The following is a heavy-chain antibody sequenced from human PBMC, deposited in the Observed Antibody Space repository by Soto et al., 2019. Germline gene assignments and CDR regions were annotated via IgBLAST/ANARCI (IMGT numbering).Heavy chain of an antibody. CDR3: AQDNHARYGESESTWFET. D-gene: IGHD5-18*01. Sequence: RRLSCAASGFSIDDFAMHWVRQAPGKGLEWVSSISWDSGKIGYADSVTGRFSVSRDNAKNSLFLQMSSLKPEDTAFYFSAQDNHARYGESESTWFETWGQGTLVTVSS. V-gene: IGHV3-9*01. J-gene: IGHJ5*02. CDR1: GFSIDDFA. CDR2: ISWDSGKI.